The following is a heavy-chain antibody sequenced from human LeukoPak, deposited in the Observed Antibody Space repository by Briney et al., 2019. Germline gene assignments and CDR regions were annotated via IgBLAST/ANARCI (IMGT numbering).Heavy chain of an antibody. Sequence: GGSLRLSCAASGFTFDDSVMSWVRQAPGKGLEWVSGINWNGGSTGYADSVKGRFTISRDNAKNSLYLQMSSLRAEDTALYYCAKGSPEYYYDSSGYSLDYWGQGTLVTVSS. CDR3: AKGSPEYYYDSSGYSLDY. CDR1: GFTFDDSV. D-gene: IGHD3-22*01. CDR2: INWNGGST. V-gene: IGHV3-20*04. J-gene: IGHJ4*02.